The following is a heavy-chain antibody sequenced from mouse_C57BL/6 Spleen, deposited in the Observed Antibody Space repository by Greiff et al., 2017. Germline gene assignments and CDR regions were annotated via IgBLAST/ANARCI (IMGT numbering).Heavy chain of an antibody. CDR2: INPSNGGT. Sequence: VQLQQPGTELVKPGASVKLSCKASGYTFTSSWMHWVKQRPGQGLEWIGIINPSNGGTNYNEKFKCKATLTVDKSSSTAYLQLSSLTSEDSAVYYCARWGWDYWGQGTTLTVSS. D-gene: IGHD3-3*01. CDR1: GYTFTSSW. J-gene: IGHJ2*01. V-gene: IGHV1-53*01. CDR3: ARWGWDY.